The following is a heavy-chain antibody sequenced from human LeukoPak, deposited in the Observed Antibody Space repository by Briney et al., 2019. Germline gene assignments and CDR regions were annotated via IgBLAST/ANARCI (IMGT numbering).Heavy chain of an antibody. CDR2: INAGNGNT. Sequence: ASVKVSCKASGYTFNKYAMHWVRQAPGQRLEWMGWINAGNGNTEYSQKFQGRVTITGDTSASTANMELSSLRSEDTAVYYCARDRGGATTVYRGQGTLVTVSS. D-gene: IGHD1-26*01. J-gene: IGHJ4*02. V-gene: IGHV1-3*01. CDR1: GYTFNKYA. CDR3: ARDRGGATTVY.